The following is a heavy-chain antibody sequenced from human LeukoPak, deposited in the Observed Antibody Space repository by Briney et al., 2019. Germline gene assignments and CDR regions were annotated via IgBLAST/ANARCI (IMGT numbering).Heavy chain of an antibody. CDR1: GGTFSSYA. CDR2: IIPILGIA. J-gene: IGHJ4*02. D-gene: IGHD3-9*01. Sequence: VKVSCKASGGTFSSYAISWVRQAPGQGLEWMGRIIPILGIANYAQKFQGRVTITADKSTSTAYMELSSLRSEDTAVYYCARGGFHILTGYYTDYFDYWGQGTLVTVSS. V-gene: IGHV1-69*04. CDR3: ARGGFHILTGYYTDYFDY.